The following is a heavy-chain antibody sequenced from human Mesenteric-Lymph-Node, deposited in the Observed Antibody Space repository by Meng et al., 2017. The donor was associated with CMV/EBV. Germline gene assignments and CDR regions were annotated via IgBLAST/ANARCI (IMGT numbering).Heavy chain of an antibody. D-gene: IGHD1-1*01. Sequence: SETLSLTCTVSSGYISSYYWSWIWQPPGKGLEWIGWVYYSGTTNYNPSLKSRVTISIDTSQNHFSLTLTSVTAADTAVYYCAREGGQLVFDYWGQGTLVTVSS. J-gene: IGHJ4*02. CDR3: AREGGQLVFDY. CDR1: SGYISSYY. CDR2: VYYSGTT. V-gene: IGHV4-59*01.